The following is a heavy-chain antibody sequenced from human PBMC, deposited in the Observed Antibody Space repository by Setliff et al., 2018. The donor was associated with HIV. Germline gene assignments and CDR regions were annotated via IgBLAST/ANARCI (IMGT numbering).Heavy chain of an antibody. V-gene: IGHV1-2*02. CDR1: GYTFTGYY. Sequence: ASVKVSCKASGYTFTGYYMHWVRQAPGQGLEWMGWINPNSGGTNYAQKFQGRVTMTRDTSISTAYMELSRLRSDDTAVYYRARDSTQTYYDILTGYYTPSNDYWGQGTLVTVSS. CDR2: INPNSGGT. CDR3: ARDSTQTYYDILTGYYTPSNDY. D-gene: IGHD3-9*01. J-gene: IGHJ4*02.